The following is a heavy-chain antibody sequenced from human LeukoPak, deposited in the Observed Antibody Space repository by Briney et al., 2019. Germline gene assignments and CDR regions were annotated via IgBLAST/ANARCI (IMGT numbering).Heavy chain of an antibody. V-gene: IGHV4-59*11. Sequence: SDTLPLTCTVSGGSLSSHHWSWIRQPPGKGLEWIGYIYYSRNTNYHPSLKSRLNITIDTAKNQFSLKLSSVNAADTAVFYCAREFVVVAAAMGSRYYYYMDVWGKGTTVSVSS. CDR1: GGSLSSHH. J-gene: IGHJ6*03. CDR3: AREFVVVAAAMGSRYYYYMDV. CDR2: IYYSRNT. D-gene: IGHD2-2*01.